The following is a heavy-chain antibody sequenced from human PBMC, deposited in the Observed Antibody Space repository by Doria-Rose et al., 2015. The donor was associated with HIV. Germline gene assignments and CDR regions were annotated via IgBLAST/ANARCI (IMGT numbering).Heavy chain of an antibody. D-gene: IGHD6-13*01. CDR1: GVSLSSPGMG. CDR2: IFSDDER. Sequence: QVTLKESGPVLVKPTETLTLTCTVSGVSLSSPGMGVSWIRQPPGKALEWLANIFSDDERSYKTSLKSGLTISRGTSKSQVVLTRTDMDPVDTATYYCARIKSSRWYHKYYFDFWGQGTLVIVSA. J-gene: IGHJ4*02. CDR3: ARIKSSRWYHKYYFDF. V-gene: IGHV2-26*01.